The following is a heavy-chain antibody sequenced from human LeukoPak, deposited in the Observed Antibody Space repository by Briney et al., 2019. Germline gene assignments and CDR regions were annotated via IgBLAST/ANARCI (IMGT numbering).Heavy chain of an antibody. J-gene: IGHJ4*02. CDR2: ISGSGGST. CDR1: GFTFSSYA. V-gene: IGHV3-23*01. CDR3: ASPAVAGTSNFDY. Sequence: PGGSLRLSCAASGFTFSSYAMSWVRQAPGKGLEWVSAISGSGGSTYYADSVKGRFTISRDNSKNTLYLQMNSLRAEGTAVYYCASPAVAGTSNFDYWGQGTLVTVSS. D-gene: IGHD6-19*01.